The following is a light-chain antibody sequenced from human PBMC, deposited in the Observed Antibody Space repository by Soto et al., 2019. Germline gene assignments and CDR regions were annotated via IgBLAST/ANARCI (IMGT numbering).Light chain of an antibody. J-gene: IGLJ3*02. CDR1: SSDVGGYNH. CDR3: SSYTSQNTRV. CDR2: EVT. V-gene: IGLV2-14*01. Sequence: QSALTQPVSVTGSPGQSITISCTGTSSDVGGYNHVSWYQQHPGKAPKLLIYEVTDRPSGVSNRFSGSKSGNTASLTISGLQAEDEADYFCSSYTSQNTRVFGGGTKLTVL.